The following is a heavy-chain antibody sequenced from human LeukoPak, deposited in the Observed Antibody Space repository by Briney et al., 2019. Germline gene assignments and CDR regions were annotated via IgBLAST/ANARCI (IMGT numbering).Heavy chain of an antibody. J-gene: IGHJ4*02. CDR3: ARVDGSPDY. V-gene: IGHV1-8*03. CDR1: GYTFTSLD. Sequence: ASVKVSCKASGYTFTSLDINWVRQATGQGLEWMGWMNPKSGNTGHAQKFQGRVTITRNTSISTVYMELSSLRSEGTAVCYCARVDGSPDYWGQGTLVTVSS. CDR2: MNPKSGNT. D-gene: IGHD2-15*01.